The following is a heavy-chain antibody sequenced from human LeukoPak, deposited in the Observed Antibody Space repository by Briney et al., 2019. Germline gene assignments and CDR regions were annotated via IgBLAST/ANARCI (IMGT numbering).Heavy chain of an antibody. Sequence: GASVKVSCKASGGTLSSYAISWVRQAPGQGLEWMGRIIPIFGTANYAQKFQGRVTITTDESTSTAYMELSSLRSEDTAVYYCAGSYSYGYFGFDYWGQGTLVTVSS. CDR2: IIPIFGTA. J-gene: IGHJ4*02. V-gene: IGHV1-69*05. CDR3: AGSYSYGYFGFDY. D-gene: IGHD5-18*01. CDR1: GGTLSSYA.